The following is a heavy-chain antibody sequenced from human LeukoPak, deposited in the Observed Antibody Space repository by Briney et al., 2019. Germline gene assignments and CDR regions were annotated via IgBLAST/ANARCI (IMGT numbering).Heavy chain of an antibody. CDR2: ISGSGGST. V-gene: IGHV3-23*01. J-gene: IGHJ5*02. D-gene: IGHD2-2*01. CDR3: AKDTPYCSSTSCYEERWFDP. CDR1: GFTLSSYL. Sequence: GGSLRLSWAASGFTLSSYLMSWGRQAPGKGLEWVSGISGSGGSTNYADSVKGRFTISRDNSKNTLYLQMNSLRAEDTAVYYCAKDTPYCSSTSCYEERWFDPWGQGTLVTVSS.